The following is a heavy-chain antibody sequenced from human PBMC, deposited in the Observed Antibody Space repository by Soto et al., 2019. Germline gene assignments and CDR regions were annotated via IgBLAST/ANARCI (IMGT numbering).Heavy chain of an antibody. D-gene: IGHD6-25*01. V-gene: IGHV4-59*13. CDR3: AGGPYGSGMSFGP. CDR2: IHYSGGT. CDR1: GGSTSGSS. J-gene: IGHJ5*02. Sequence: QVQLQESGPGLVRPSETLSLTCTVSGGSTSGSSWNWFRQPPGKGLEWIGYIHYSGGTSYNPSLTSRYPLSVDTSKFSMRVTAVTAADTAVYYCAGGPYGSGMSFGPWGQGTLVTASS.